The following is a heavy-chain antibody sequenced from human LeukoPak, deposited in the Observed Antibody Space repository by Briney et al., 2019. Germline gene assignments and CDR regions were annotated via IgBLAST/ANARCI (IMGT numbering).Heavy chain of an antibody. D-gene: IGHD3-3*01. V-gene: IGHV4-59*12. Sequence: TSETLSLTCTVSGGSISSYYSSWIRQPPGKGLEWIGYIYYSGSTNYNPSLKSRVTISVDTSKNQFSLKLSSVTAADTAVYYCARGPITILAFDLWGQGPMVPVSS. J-gene: IGHJ3*01. CDR2: IYYSGST. CDR1: GGSISSYY. CDR3: ARGPITILAFDL.